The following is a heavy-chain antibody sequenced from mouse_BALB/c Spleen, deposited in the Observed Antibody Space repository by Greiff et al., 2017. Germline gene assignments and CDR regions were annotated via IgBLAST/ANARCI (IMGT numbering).Heavy chain of an antibody. CDR3: ARAYGNYAYYAMDY. CDR2: ISSGGST. D-gene: IGHD2-1*01. CDR1: GFTFSDYY. Sequence: EVQGVESGGGLVKPGGSLKLSCAASGFTFSDYYMYWVRQTPEKRLEWVASISSGGSTYYPDSVKGRFTISRDNARNILYLQMSSLRSEDTAMYYCARAYGNYAYYAMDYWGQGTSVTVSS. J-gene: IGHJ4*01. V-gene: IGHV5-6-5*01.